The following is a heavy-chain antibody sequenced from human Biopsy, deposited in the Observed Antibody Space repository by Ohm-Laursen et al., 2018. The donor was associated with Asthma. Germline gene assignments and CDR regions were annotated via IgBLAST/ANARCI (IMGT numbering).Heavy chain of an antibody. CDR1: GGSSTHYF. CDR2: INYRGGT. D-gene: IGHD6-19*01. Sequence: SETLSLTCAISGGSSTHYFWMWIRQPPGKGLEWIGEINYRGGTTYNPSLESRVSISVDTSTYRFSLRLNSVTAADTAVYYCVRGEEVAGTYFKDWDQGTLVTVSS. J-gene: IGHJ1*01. V-gene: IGHV4-34*01. CDR3: VRGEEVAGTYFKD.